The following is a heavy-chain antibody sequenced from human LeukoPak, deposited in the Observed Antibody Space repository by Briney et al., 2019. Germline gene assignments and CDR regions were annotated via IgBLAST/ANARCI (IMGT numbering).Heavy chain of an antibody. CDR3: AKAFTFYHYMDV. J-gene: IGHJ6*03. Sequence: GGSLRLSCAASGFTFSSSAMNWVRQAPGKGLEWVSTISGNGRSPYYADSVKGRFTISRDNSNYTVYLQMSSLRADDTAVYYCAKAFTFYHYMDVWGKGTTVTVSS. CDR2: ISGNGRSP. CDR1: GFTFSSSA. D-gene: IGHD4-23*01. V-gene: IGHV3-23*01.